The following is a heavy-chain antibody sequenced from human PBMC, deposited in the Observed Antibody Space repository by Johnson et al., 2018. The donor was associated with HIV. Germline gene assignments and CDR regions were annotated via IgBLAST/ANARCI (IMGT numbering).Heavy chain of an antibody. J-gene: IGHJ3*02. CDR2: ISGSGGST. V-gene: IGHV3-23*04. CDR3: RSQWTRITFGGDNALDI. D-gene: IGHD3-16*01. CDR1: GFTFDDYG. Sequence: VQLVESGGGVVRPGGSLRLSCAAPGFTFDDYGLSWVRQAPGKGLEWVSAISGSGGSTYYADSVKGRFTLPSDNSKNTPYLQMNRRKTEDTGVYYCRSQWTRITFGGDNALDIWGRGTMVTVSS.